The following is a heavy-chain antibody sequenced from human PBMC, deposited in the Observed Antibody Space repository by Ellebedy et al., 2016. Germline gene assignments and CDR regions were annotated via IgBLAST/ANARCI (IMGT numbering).Heavy chain of an antibody. CDR1: GLNFNTFF. D-gene: IGHD3-16*01. Sequence: GESLKISXTASGLNFNTFFMSWVRQAPGKGLEWVSTISAGSDTTRLVDSVKGRFTISRDNAKNSVYLQMNSLRGEDTALYYCARGVGGTSLNWFDPWGQGTLVTVSS. J-gene: IGHJ5*02. CDR2: ISAGSDTT. V-gene: IGHV3-23*01. CDR3: ARGVGGTSLNWFDP.